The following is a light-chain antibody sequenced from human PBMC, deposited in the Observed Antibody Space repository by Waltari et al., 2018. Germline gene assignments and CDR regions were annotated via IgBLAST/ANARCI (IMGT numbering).Light chain of an antibody. Sequence: QSALTQPASVSGSPGQSIPISCTGTSSDVGGYNYVSWYQQHPGKAPKLMIYDVNNRPSGVSIRFSGSKPGNTASLTISGLQAEDEADYFCSSYTSSSTLVCGGGTKLTVL. J-gene: IGLJ2*01. CDR3: SSYTSSSTLV. V-gene: IGLV2-14*03. CDR1: SSDVGGYNY. CDR2: DVN.